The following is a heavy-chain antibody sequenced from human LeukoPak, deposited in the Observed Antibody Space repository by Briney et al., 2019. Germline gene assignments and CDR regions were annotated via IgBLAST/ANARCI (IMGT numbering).Heavy chain of an antibody. CDR1: GLTLSSYS. CDR2: ISSSGSTI. V-gene: IGHV3-48*04. Sequence: GGSLRLSCAASGLTLSSYSMNWVRQAPGKGLEWVSYISSSGSTIYYADSVKGRFTISRDNAKNSLYLQMNSLRAEDTAVHYCASPLSRSSSWYGWGQGTLVTVSS. D-gene: IGHD6-13*01. J-gene: IGHJ4*02. CDR3: ASPLSRSSSWYG.